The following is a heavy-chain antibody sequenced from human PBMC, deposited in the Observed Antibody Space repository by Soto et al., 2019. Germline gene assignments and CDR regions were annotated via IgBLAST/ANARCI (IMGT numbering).Heavy chain of an antibody. D-gene: IGHD2-15*01. CDR3: ARHIGVVAASKRWFDT. Sequence: SETLSLTCTVSGSHISSSSYYWGWIRQPPGQGLERLGRIYYSGSTYYNPSLKSRVTISVATSRNHFSLKLSSVPAADTAVYYCARHIGVVAASKRWFDTWGQGTLVTVSS. CDR2: IYYSGST. CDR1: GSHISSSSYY. J-gene: IGHJ5*02. V-gene: IGHV4-39*01.